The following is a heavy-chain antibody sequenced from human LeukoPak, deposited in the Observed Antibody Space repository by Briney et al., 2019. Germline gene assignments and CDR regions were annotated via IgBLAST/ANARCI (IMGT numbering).Heavy chain of an antibody. D-gene: IGHD1-26*01. CDR3: ARGLVVGDTYYYYGMDV. CDR2: MNPNSGNT. V-gene: IGHV1-8*01. Sequence: WASVKVSCKASGYTFTSYDINWVRQATGQGLEWMGWMNPNSGNTGYAQKFQGRVTMTRNTSISTAYMELSSLRSEDTAVYYCARGLVVGDTYYYYGMDVWGQGTTVTVSS. J-gene: IGHJ6*02. CDR1: GYTFTSYD.